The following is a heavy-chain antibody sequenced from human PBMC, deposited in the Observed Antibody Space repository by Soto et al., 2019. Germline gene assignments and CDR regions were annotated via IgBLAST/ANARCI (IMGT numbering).Heavy chain of an antibody. D-gene: IGHD3-22*01. J-gene: IGHJ4*01. CDR3: TTDSYSTMIVVRFDY. CDR2: ISGSGGST. Sequence: GGSLRLSCAAPGFTFSSYAMSWVRQAPGKGLEWVSAISGSGGSTYYADSVKGRFTISRDNSKNTLYLQMNSLRAEDTAVYYCTTDSYSTMIVVRFDYWGHGTLVTVSS. CDR1: GFTFSSYA. V-gene: IGHV3-23*01.